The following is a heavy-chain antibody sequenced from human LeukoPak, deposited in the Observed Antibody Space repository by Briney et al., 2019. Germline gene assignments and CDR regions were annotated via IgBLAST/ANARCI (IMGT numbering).Heavy chain of an antibody. V-gene: IGHV4-59*01. CDR3: ARVFSGYDFDY. CDR1: GGSISSYY. Sequence: SETLSLTCTVSGGSISSYYWSWIRQPPGKGLEWIGYIYYSGSTNYNPSLKSRVTISVDTSKNQFSLKLSSVTAADTAVYYCARVFSGYDFDYWGQGTLVTVSS. D-gene: IGHD5-12*01. J-gene: IGHJ4*02. CDR2: IYYSGST.